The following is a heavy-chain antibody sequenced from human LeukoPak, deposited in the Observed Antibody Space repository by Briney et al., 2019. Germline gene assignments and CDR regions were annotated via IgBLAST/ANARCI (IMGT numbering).Heavy chain of an antibody. V-gene: IGHV3-33*01. CDR2: IWYDGSNK. Sequence: HSGRSLRLSCAASGFTFSSYGMHWVRQAPGKGLEWVAVIWYDGSNKYYADSVKGRFTISRDNAKNSLYLQMNSLRAEDTALYYCAREHYGSGSYYSGYYLDYWGQGTLVTVSS. CDR1: GFTFSSYG. J-gene: IGHJ4*02. CDR3: AREHYGSGSYYSGYYLDY. D-gene: IGHD3-10*01.